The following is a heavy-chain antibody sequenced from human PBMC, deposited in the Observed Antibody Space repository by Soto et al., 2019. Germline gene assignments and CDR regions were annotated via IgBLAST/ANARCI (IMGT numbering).Heavy chain of an antibody. V-gene: IGHV3-30*18. J-gene: IGHJ5*02. Sequence: QVHLVESGGGVVQPGRSLTISCVGSGFAFSTYGMHWVRQAPAKGLEWVALISYDGTDKYYADSVKGRFSIFRDNSKQKLSMQMDSLRPEDTAVYYCAKDFGAWSDSWGQGTLVNVSS. CDR2: ISYDGTDK. D-gene: IGHD6-19*01. CDR1: GFAFSTYG. CDR3: AKDFGAWSDS.